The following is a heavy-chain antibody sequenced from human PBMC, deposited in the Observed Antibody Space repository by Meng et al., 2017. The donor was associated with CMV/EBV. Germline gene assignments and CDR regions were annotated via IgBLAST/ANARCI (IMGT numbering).Heavy chain of an antibody. CDR1: GGSFRGYY. D-gene: IGHD3-22*01. CDR3: ARGRYYYDSSGYAYFDY. CDR2: NNHSGST. J-gene: IGHJ4*02. V-gene: IGHV4-34*01. Sequence: SETLSLTCAVHGGSFRGYYWRWIGQSPGKVMEWIGENNHSGSTNYNPSLKSRVTLSVDTSKNQFSLKLSSVAAADTAVYYCARGRYYYDSSGYAYFDYWGQGTLVTVSS.